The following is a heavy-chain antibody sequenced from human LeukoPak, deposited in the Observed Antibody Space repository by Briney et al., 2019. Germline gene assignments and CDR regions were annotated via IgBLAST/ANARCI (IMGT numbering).Heavy chain of an antibody. CDR1: GFTFSDYY. CDR2: ISSSGSTI. J-gene: IGHJ1*01. V-gene: IGHV3-11*01. D-gene: IGHD1-26*01. Sequence: GGSLRLSCAASGFTFSDYYMSWIRQAPGKGLEWVSYISSSGSTIYYADSVKGRFTISRDNAKNSLYLQMNSLRAEDTAVYYCARMGGEWELLSPAHAEYFQHWGQGTLVTVSS. CDR3: ARMGGEWELLSPAHAEYFQH.